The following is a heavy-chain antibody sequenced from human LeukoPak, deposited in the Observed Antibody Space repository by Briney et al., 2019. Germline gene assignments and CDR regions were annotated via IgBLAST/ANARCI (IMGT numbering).Heavy chain of an antibody. CDR1: GFTFSNAW. CDR2: IKSKTDGGTT. D-gene: IGHD3-22*01. CDR3: ATDALWLYCDDSCGYCFDY. Sequence: GGSLRLSCAASGFTFSNAWMSWVRQAPGKGLEWVGRIKSKTDGGTTDYAAPVKGRFTISRDDSKNTLFLEMNSLKTEDTAEYYGATDALWLYCDDSCGYCFDYWGQGTLVTVSS. V-gene: IGHV3-15*01. J-gene: IGHJ4*02.